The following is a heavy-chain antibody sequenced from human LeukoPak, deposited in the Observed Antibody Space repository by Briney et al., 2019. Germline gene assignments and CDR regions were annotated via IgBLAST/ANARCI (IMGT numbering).Heavy chain of an antibody. CDR2: INPNSGGT. V-gene: IGHV1-2*02. D-gene: IGHD3-9*01. CDR1: GYTITSYY. CDR3: ARDCHYDILTGCYSAGAFDI. Sequence: ASVKVSCKASGYTITSYYMNWVRQAPGQGLEWMGWINPNSGGTNYAQKFQGRVTMTRDTSISTAYMELSRLRSDDTAVYYCARDCHYDILTGCYSAGAFDIWGQGTMVTVSS. J-gene: IGHJ3*02.